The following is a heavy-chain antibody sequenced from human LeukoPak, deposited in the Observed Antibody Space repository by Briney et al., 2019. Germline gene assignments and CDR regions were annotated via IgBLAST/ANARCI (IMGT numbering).Heavy chain of an antibody. J-gene: IGHJ3*02. D-gene: IGHD1-26*01. CDR1: GFTFSSYA. V-gene: IGHV3-23*01. Sequence: GGSLRLSCGASGFTFSSYAMSWVRQAPGKGLEWVSAISGSGVSTYYADSVKGRFTISSDNSKNTLYLQMDSLRAEDTAVYYCARVSHSGSLDMHFDIWGQGTMVTVSS. CDR2: ISGSGVST. CDR3: ARVSHSGSLDMHFDI.